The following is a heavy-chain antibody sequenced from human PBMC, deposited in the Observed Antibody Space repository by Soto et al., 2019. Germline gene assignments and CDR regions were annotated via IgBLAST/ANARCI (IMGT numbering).Heavy chain of an antibody. CDR1: GYTFTGYY. CDR3: ARGPRVRLVPAAILHY. J-gene: IGHJ4*02. D-gene: IGHD2-2*02. CDR2: INPNSGGT. V-gene: IGHV1-2*04. Sequence: QVQLVQSGAEVKKPGASVKVSCKASGYTFTGYYMHWVRQAPGQGLEWMGWINPNSGGTNYAQKFHGWVTMTRDTSISTAYMELSRLRSDDTAVYYCARGPRVRLVPAAILHYWGQGTLVTVSS.